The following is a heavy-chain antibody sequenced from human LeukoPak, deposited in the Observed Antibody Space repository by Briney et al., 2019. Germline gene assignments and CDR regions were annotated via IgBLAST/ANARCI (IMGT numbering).Heavy chain of an antibody. J-gene: IGHJ4*02. Sequence: ASVKVSCKASGGTFSSYTISWVRQAPGQGLEWMGRIIPILGIANYAQKFQGRVTITADKSTSTAYMELSSLRSEDTAVYYCARALTGDQGVFDYWGQGTLVTVSS. V-gene: IGHV1-69*02. CDR3: ARALTGDQGVFDY. CDR2: IIPILGIA. D-gene: IGHD7-27*01. CDR1: GGTFSSYT.